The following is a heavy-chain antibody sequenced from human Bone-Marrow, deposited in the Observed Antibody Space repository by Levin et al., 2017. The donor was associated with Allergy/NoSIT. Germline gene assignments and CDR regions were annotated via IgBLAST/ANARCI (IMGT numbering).Heavy chain of an antibody. J-gene: IGHJ4*02. CDR3: ARDRPSSWYFDY. Sequence: VASVKVSCKASGYTFTGYYMHWVRQAPGQGLEWMGWINPNSGGTNYAQKFQGRVTMTRDTSISTAYMELSRLRSDDTAVYYCARDRPSSWYFDYWGQGTLVTVSS. V-gene: IGHV1-2*02. D-gene: IGHD6-13*01. CDR2: INPNSGGT. CDR1: GYTFTGYY.